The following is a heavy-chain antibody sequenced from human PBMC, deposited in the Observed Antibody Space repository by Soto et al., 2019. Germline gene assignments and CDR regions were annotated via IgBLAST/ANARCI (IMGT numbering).Heavy chain of an antibody. CDR3: AGLQTDYCTTGVCPGGFDP. Sequence: WASVTVSCNASGYTFTSYGISWERQAPGQGLERMGWISAYNGKTNYAQKLQGRVTMSTDTATSTAYMELRSLRSDDTAVYYCAGLQTDYCTTGVCPGGFDPWGQGTLVTVSS. J-gene: IGHJ5*02. D-gene: IGHD2-8*01. CDR2: ISAYNGKT. CDR1: GYTFTSYG. V-gene: IGHV1-18*04.